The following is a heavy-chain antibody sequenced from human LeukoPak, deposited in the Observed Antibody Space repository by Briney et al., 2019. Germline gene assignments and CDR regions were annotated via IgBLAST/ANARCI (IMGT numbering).Heavy chain of an antibody. V-gene: IGHV3-30-3*01. CDR2: ISFDGSNK. Sequence: AGGSLRLSCAASGFTFSSYTIHWVRQPPGKGLEWVAVISFDGSNKYYADSVKGRFTISRDNSKNTLYLQVNSLRAEDTAVYYCARSGSPFYDQTGWGQGTLVTVSS. J-gene: IGHJ4*02. CDR1: GFTFSSYT. CDR3: ARSGSPFYDQTG. D-gene: IGHD3-3*01.